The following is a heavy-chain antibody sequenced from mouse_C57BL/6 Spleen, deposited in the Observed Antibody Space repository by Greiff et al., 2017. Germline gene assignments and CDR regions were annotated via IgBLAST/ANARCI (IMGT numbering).Heavy chain of an antibody. CDR1: GYSFTSDY. CDR3: ARLAGYGAMDD. J-gene: IGHJ4*01. D-gene: IGHD1-1*02. CDR2: ISYSGST. V-gene: IGHV3-8*01. Sequence: EVKLVESGPGLAKPSQTLSLTCSVTGYSFTSDYWNWIRKFPGNKLEYMGYISYSGSTYYNPSLKSRNSITRDTSKNQYYLQLHAGTTEDTATDYCARLAGYGAMDDWGQGTTVTVSS.